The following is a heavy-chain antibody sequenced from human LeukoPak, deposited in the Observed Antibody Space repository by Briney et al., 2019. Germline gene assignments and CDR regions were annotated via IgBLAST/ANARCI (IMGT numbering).Heavy chain of an antibody. CDR3: ARGKSYYDFWSGYSHFDY. D-gene: IGHD3-3*01. CDR1: GGSFSGYY. CDR2: INHSGST. J-gene: IGHJ4*02. Sequence: SETLSLTCAVSGGSFSGYYWSWIRQPPGKGLEWIGEINHSGSTNYNPSLKSRVTISVDTSKNQFSLKLSSVTAADTAVYYCARGKSYYDFWSGYSHFDYWGQGTLVTVSS. V-gene: IGHV4-34*01.